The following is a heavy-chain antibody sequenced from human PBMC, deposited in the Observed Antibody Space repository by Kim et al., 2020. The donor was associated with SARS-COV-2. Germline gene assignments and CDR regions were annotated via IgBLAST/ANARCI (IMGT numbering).Heavy chain of an antibody. D-gene: IGHD3-10*01. Sequence: GGSLRLSCAASGFTVSSNFMNWVRQAPGKGLDFFSVLYSIGIPYYSASFKCRFTISSHNSTNTLFLQIHNLLTSDTSVYSFSTRGRVYLPFDFLGRCTLV. J-gene: IGHJ4*02. V-gene: IGHV3-53*01. CDR2: LYSIGIP. CDR1: GFTVSSNF. CDR3: STRGRVYLPFDF.